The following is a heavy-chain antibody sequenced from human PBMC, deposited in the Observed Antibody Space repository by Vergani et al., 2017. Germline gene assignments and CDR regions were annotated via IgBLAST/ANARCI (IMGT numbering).Heavy chain of an antibody. Sequence: EVQLVESGGGLVKPGGSLRLSCAASGFTFGDYAMSWVRQAPGKGLEWVGFIRSKAYGGTTEYAASVKGRFTISRDDSKSIAYLQMNSLKTEDTAVYYCARVGYSSSSSDYWGQGTLVTVSS. CDR3: ARVGYSSSSSDY. J-gene: IGHJ4*02. CDR2: IRSKAYGGTT. D-gene: IGHD6-6*01. V-gene: IGHV3-49*04. CDR1: GFTFGDYA.